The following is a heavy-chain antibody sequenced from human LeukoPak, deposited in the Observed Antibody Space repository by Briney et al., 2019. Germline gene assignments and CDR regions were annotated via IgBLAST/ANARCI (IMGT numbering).Heavy chain of an antibody. V-gene: IGHV4-59*01. CDR1: GGSISNYY. CDR2: IYHSGST. CDR3: ARGRYYMDV. Sequence: SETLSLTCTVSGGSISNYYWSCLRQPPGKGLEWIGYIYHSGSTNYTPSLNSRVAISVDTSKNQFSLSLSSVNAADTAVYYCARGRYYMDVWGKGTTVTVSS. J-gene: IGHJ6*03.